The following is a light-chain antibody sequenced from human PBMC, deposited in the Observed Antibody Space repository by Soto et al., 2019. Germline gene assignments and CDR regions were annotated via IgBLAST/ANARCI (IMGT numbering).Light chain of an antibody. Sequence: DLQMTQSPSYLSASVGDRVTITCRASQYVGTYLNWYHQKPGKAPKLLIYDASSLQSGVPSRFSGSGSGTDFTLTISSLQPEDFATYYCQQSYSSPPLTFGGGTSVEIK. J-gene: IGKJ4*01. V-gene: IGKV1-39*01. CDR3: QQSYSSPPLT. CDR1: QYVGTY. CDR2: DAS.